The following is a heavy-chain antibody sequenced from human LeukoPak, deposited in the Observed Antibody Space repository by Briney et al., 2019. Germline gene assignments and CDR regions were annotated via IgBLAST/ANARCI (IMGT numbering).Heavy chain of an antibody. Sequence: GGSLRLSCAVSGFTVSGYSLNWVRQAPGKGLEWVSYISSSGSTIYYADSVKGRFTISRDNAKNSLYLQMNSLRAEDTAVYYCARDPPADAFDIWGQGTMVTVSS. J-gene: IGHJ3*02. CDR3: ARDPPADAFDI. CDR1: GFTVSGYS. CDR2: ISSSGSTI. V-gene: IGHV3-48*04.